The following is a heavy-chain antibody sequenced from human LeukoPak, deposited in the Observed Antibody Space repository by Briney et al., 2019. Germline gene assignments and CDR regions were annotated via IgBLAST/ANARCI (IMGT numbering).Heavy chain of an antibody. CDR1: GGSISSYY. CDR3: ARDDEGVVVPAGSEYYYYYMDV. Sequence: SETLSLTCTVSGGSISSYYWSWIRQPAGKGLEWIGRIYYSGSTNYNPSLKSRVTMSVDTSKNQFSLKLSSVTAADTAVYYCARDDEGVVVPAGSEYYYYYMDVWGKGTTVTVSS. J-gene: IGHJ6*03. D-gene: IGHD2-2*01. CDR2: IYYSGST. V-gene: IGHV4-4*07.